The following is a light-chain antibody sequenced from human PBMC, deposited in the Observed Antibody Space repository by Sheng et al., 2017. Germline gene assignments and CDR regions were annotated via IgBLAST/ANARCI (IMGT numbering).Light chain of an antibody. V-gene: IGKV3D-15*01. CDR3: QQDSIYPWT. CDR2: GAS. Sequence: EIVMTQSPATLSVSPGERATLSCRASQSVSSKLAWYQQKPGQAPRLLIYGASNRATGIPARFSGSGSGTDFTLTISSLEPEDFATYYCQQDSIYPWTFGHGTKVDIK. CDR1: QSVSSK. J-gene: IGKJ1*01.